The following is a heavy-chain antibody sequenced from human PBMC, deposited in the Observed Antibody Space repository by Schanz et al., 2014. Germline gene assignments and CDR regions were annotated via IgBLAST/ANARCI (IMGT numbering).Heavy chain of an antibody. CDR1: GLNFDYYG. D-gene: IGHD6-13*01. V-gene: IGHV3-33*06. Sequence: QVQLVESGGGVVQPGRSLRLSCATSGLNFDYYGMNWVRQAPGKGLEWVANIGYDGSEKYYVDSVKGRFTISRDNSKSTLYLQVNSLRPEDTAIYYCTKPDIPAALTGPGVWFDPWGQGTLVTVSS. CDR3: TKPDIPAALTGPGVWFDP. CDR2: IGYDGSEK. J-gene: IGHJ5*02.